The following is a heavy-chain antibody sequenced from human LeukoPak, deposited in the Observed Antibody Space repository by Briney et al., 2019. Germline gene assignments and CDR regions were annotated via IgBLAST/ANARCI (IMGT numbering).Heavy chain of an antibody. CDR1: GGSIGSYY. CDR2: IYYSGST. CDR3: AREVNDYVWGSYRSDAFDI. D-gene: IGHD3-16*02. Sequence: SETLSLTCTVSGGSIGSYYWSWIRQPPGKGLEWIGYIYYSGSTNYNPSLKSRVTISVDTSKNQFSLKLSSVTAADTAVYYCAREVNDYVWGSYRSDAFDIWGQGTMVTVSS. J-gene: IGHJ3*02. V-gene: IGHV4-59*01.